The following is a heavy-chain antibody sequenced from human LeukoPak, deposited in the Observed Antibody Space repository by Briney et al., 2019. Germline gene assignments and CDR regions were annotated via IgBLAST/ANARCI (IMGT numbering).Heavy chain of an antibody. CDR2: ISAYNGNT. CDR1: GYTFTSYG. CDR3: ARFGLGKHIEVAGIPFDI. J-gene: IGHJ3*02. Sequence: ASVKVSCKASGYTFTSYGISWVRQAPGQGLEWMGWISAYNGNTNYAQKLQGRVTMTSDTSTSTAYMELRSLRSDDTAVYYCARFGLGKHIEVAGIPFDIWGQGTMVTVSS. D-gene: IGHD6-19*01. V-gene: IGHV1-18*01.